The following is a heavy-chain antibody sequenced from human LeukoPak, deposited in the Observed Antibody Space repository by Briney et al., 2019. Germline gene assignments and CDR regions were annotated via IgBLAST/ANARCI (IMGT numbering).Heavy chain of an antibody. V-gene: IGHV4-61*02. Sequence: SETLSLTCTVSGGSISSGSYYWSWIRQPAGKGLEWIGRIYTSGSTNYNPSLKSRVTISVDTSKNQFSLKLSSVTAADTAVYYCARDTPLPDILTGYYWYYFDYWGQGTLVTVSS. CDR3: ARDTPLPDILTGYYWYYFDY. J-gene: IGHJ4*02. CDR1: GGSISSGSYY. D-gene: IGHD3-9*01. CDR2: IYTSGST.